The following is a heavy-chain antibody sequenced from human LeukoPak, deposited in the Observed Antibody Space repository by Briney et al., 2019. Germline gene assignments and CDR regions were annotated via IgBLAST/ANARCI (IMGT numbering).Heavy chain of an antibody. D-gene: IGHD6-19*01. J-gene: IGHJ4*02. Sequence: PGRSLRLSCAAFGFTFSSYGMHWVRQAPGKGLEWVAVIWYDGSNKYYADSVKGRFTISRDNSKNTLYLQMNSLRAEDTAVYYCARVWGSSGLDYWGQGTLVTVSS. CDR2: IWYDGSNK. CDR1: GFTFSSYG. V-gene: IGHV3-33*01. CDR3: ARVWGSSGLDY.